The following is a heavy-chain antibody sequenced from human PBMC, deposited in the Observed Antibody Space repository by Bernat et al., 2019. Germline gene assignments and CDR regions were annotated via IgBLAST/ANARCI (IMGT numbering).Heavy chain of an antibody. CDR2: IRYDRNIK. J-gene: IGHJ6*04. CDR3: ERDVGGQAGSDYGNMDV. Sequence: QMQLVESGGGVVQPGRSLRLSCAASGFTFSSHGMHWVRQAPGKGLEWVADIRYDRNIKHYVESVKGRFTISRDNSQNTLYLQMNSLRAEDTAVYYFERDVGGQAGSDYGNMDVWGKGTTVTVSS. V-gene: IGHV3-33*01. D-gene: IGHD3-10*01. CDR1: GFTFSSHG.